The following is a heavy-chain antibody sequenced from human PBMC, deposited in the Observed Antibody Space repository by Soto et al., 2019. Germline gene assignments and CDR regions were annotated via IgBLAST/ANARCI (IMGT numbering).Heavy chain of an antibody. CDR2: IKQDGSEK. Sequence: EVQLVESGGGLVQPGGSLRLSCAASGFTFSSYWMSWVRQAPGKGLEWVANIKQDGSEKYYVASVKGRLTISRDNAKNARYLQMNSLRAEDTAVYYCVRVDGATVTSFYYYSHMDVWGKGPRSPSP. V-gene: IGHV3-7*01. D-gene: IGHD4-17*01. CDR1: GFTFSSYW. J-gene: IGHJ6*03. CDR3: VRVDGATVTSFYYYSHMDV.